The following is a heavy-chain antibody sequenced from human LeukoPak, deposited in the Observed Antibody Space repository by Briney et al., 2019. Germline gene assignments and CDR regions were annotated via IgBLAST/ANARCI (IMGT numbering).Heavy chain of an antibody. CDR3: ARDVVLGSGSCAS. J-gene: IGHJ4*02. CDR2: VSPDGSDE. CDR1: GFTFNKYA. V-gene: IGHV3-30*04. D-gene: IGHD3-10*01. Sequence: PGGSLRLSCAASGFTFNKYAIHWVRQPPGKGLEWVAVVSPDGSDEFHADSVEGRLTISRDNSKNTSYLQLSSLRAEDTAVYFCARDVVLGSGSCASWGQGTLVTVSS.